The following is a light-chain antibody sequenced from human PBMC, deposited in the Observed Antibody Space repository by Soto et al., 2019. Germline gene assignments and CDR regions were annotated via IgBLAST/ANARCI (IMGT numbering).Light chain of an antibody. CDR3: QQYGGPPQT. J-gene: IGKJ1*01. V-gene: IGKV3-20*01. Sequence: EIVLTQSPGTLSLSPGERATLSCRASQSVSSIYLAWYQQKPGQAPRLLIYGGSSRATGIPDRFSGSGSGTAFSLTIKKLDPENFAVYYCQQYGGPPQTSGQGTKVDIK. CDR2: GGS. CDR1: QSVSSIY.